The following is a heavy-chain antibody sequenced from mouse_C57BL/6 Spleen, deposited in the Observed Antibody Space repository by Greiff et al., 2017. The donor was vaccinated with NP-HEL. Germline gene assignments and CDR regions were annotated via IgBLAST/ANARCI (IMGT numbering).Heavy chain of an antibody. J-gene: IGHJ4*01. Sequence: DVKLVESGGGLVKPGGSLKLSCAASGFTFSDYGMHWVRQAPEKGLEWVAYISSGSSTIYYADTVKGRFTISRDNAKNTLFLQMTSLRSEDTAMYYCARPRYYGSSYAMDYWGQGTSVTVSS. D-gene: IGHD1-1*01. CDR1: GFTFSDYG. CDR2: ISSGSSTI. V-gene: IGHV5-17*01. CDR3: ARPRYYGSSYAMDY.